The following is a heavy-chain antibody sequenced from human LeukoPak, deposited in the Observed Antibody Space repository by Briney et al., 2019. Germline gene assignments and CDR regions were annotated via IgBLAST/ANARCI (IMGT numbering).Heavy chain of an antibody. D-gene: IGHD3-3*01. CDR1: GFTFDDYA. Sequence: PGGSLRLSCAASGFTFDDYAMHWVRQAPGKGLEWVSLISGDGGSTYYADSVKGRFTICRDNSKNSLYLQMNSLRTEDTALYYCAKDIRDYDFWSGYFDYWGQGTLVTVSS. J-gene: IGHJ4*02. V-gene: IGHV3-43*02. CDR2: ISGDGGST. CDR3: AKDIRDYDFWSGYFDY.